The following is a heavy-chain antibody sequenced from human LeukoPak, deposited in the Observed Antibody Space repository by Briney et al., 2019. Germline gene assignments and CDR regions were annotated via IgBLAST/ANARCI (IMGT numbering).Heavy chain of an antibody. CDR2: ICSSGST. J-gene: IGHJ4*03. Sequence: NPSETLSLTCTVSGGSIKTGTYCWGWIRQPPGETLEWIGRICSSGSTFYNPSLKSRVTISLDTSENQFSLDLKSVNAADAAVYFCARQQYGDSGGYFDSWGQGALVTVSS. CDR1: GGSIKTGTYC. CDR3: ARQQYGDSGGYFDS. V-gene: IGHV4-39*07. D-gene: IGHD2-21*02.